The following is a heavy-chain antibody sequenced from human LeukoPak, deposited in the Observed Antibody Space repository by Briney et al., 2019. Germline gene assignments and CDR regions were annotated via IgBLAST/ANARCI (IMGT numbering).Heavy chain of an antibody. CDR3: ARDPHRGMGYCGGDCYQGVFDI. Sequence: GGSLRLSCAASGFTFSDYYMSWIRQAPGKGLEWVSYISSSGSTIYYADSVKGRFTISRDNAKNSLYLQMNSLRAEDTAVYYCARDPHRGMGYCGGDCYQGVFDIWGQGTMVTVSS. J-gene: IGHJ3*02. D-gene: IGHD2-21*02. V-gene: IGHV3-11*01. CDR1: GFTFSDYY. CDR2: ISSSGSTI.